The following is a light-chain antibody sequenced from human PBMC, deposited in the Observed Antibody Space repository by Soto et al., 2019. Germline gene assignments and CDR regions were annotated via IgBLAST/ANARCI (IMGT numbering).Light chain of an antibody. CDR3: NSYTISSTLV. CDR2: NVY. Sequence: QSALTQPASVSGSPGQSITISCTGTSSDVGGYNFVSWYQQHPGRAPKLMLYNVYARPSGISHRFSGSRSGNTASLTISGLQAEDEAHYYCNSYTISSTLVFGGGTKVTVL. V-gene: IGLV2-14*03. J-gene: IGLJ2*01. CDR1: SSDVGGYNF.